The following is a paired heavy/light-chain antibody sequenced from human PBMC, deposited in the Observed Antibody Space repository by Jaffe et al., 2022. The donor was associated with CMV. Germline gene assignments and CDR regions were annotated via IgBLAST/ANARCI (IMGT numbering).Light chain of an antibody. J-gene: IGKJ1*01. V-gene: IGKV1-39*01. CDR3: QQSYTTPWT. CDR1: QSISSY. Sequence: DIQMTQSPSSLSASVGDRLTITCRASQSISSYLNWYQQKPGKAPKLLIYTASSLQSGVPSRFSGSGSGTDFTLTISSLQPEDFATYYCQQSYTTPWTFGQGTKVEIK. CDR2: TAS.
Heavy chain of an antibody. D-gene: IGHD1-26*01. J-gene: IGHJ4*02. CDR3: ARSARSGTYSWMADY. CDR2: IYWDDDK. V-gene: IGHV2-5*02. CDR1: GFSLSTSGVG. Sequence: QITLKESGPTLVKPTQTLTLTCTFSGFSLSTSGVGVGWIRQPPGKALEWLALIYWDDDKRYSPSLKSRLTITKDTSKNQVLLKMTNMDPVDTATYYCARSARSGTYSWMADYWGQGTLVTVSS.